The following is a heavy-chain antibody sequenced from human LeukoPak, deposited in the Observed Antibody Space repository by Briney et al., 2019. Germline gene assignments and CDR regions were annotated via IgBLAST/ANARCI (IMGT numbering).Heavy chain of an antibody. J-gene: IGHJ4*02. Sequence: SETLSLTCTVSGGTISSYYWSLIRQPPGKGLEWIGYIHYSGSTNYNPSLKSRVTISVDTSKNQFSLNLNSVTAADTALYYCACGTYYYLDYWGQGTLVTVSS. V-gene: IGHV4-59*01. CDR1: GGTISSYY. CDR2: IHYSGST. D-gene: IGHD1-26*01. CDR3: ACGTYYYLDY.